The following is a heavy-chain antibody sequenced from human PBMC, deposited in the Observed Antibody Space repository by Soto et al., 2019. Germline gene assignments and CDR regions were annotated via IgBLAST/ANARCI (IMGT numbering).Heavy chain of an antibody. Sequence: GGSLRLSCAASGFTFDDYAMHWVRQAPGKGLEWASGISWNSGSIGYADSVKGRFTISRDNAKNSLYLHMNSLRAEDTALYYCAKDPRGPKYYYDSSGYPYYFDYWGQGTLVIVSS. CDR3: AKDPRGPKYYYDSSGYPYYFDY. D-gene: IGHD3-22*01. CDR1: GFTFDDYA. J-gene: IGHJ4*02. V-gene: IGHV3-9*01. CDR2: ISWNSGSI.